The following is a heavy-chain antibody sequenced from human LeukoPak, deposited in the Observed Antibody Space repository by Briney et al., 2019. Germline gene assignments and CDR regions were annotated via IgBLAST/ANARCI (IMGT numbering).Heavy chain of an antibody. D-gene: IGHD3-22*01. CDR2: IIPIFGTA. Sequence: ASVKVSCEASGDTFSSYAISWVRQAPGQGLEWMGRIIPIFGTANYAQKFQGRVTITTDESTSTAYMELSSLRSEDTAVYYCARAVYDSSGYYFDYWGQGTLVTVSS. CDR3: ARAVYDSSGYYFDY. J-gene: IGHJ4*02. CDR1: GDTFSSYA. V-gene: IGHV1-69*05.